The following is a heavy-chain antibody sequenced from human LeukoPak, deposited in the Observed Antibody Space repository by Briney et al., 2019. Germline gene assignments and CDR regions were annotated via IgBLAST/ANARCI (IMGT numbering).Heavy chain of an antibody. Sequence: GRSLRLSCAASVFTFDDYAMHWVRQAPGKGLEWVSGISWNSCSIRYADSVKGRFTISRDNAKNSLYLQMNSVRAEDTALYCCSKAPYGSGSYKGVGWFDPWGQGTLLTASP. CDR1: VFTFDDYA. D-gene: IGHD3-10*01. CDR2: ISWNSCSI. J-gene: IGHJ5*02. CDR3: SKAPYGSGSYKGVGWFDP. V-gene: IGHV3-9*01.